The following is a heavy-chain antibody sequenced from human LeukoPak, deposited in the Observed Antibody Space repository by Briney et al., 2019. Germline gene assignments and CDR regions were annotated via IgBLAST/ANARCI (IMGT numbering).Heavy chain of an antibody. Sequence: GGSLRLSCAALGFTFSSYDMHWVPQGTGKGLEWGSAIGTASDTYYTGSVKGRFTISRENAKNSLYLQMNSLRTGDTAVYYCARAGKWYSSGWTSGYFDYWGQGTLVTVSS. V-gene: IGHV3-13*04. CDR1: GFTFSSYD. CDR3: ARAGKWYSSGWTSGYFDY. J-gene: IGHJ4*02. D-gene: IGHD6-19*01. CDR2: IGTASDT.